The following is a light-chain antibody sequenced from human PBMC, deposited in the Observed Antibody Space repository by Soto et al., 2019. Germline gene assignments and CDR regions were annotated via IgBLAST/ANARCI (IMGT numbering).Light chain of an antibody. Sequence: DIVMTQSPLSLPVTPGEPASISCRSSQSLLHSNGYNYLDWLLQKPGQSPQLLIYLGSDRASGVPDRFSGSGSATDFTLKISRVEAEDVGVYYCMQALQTPPTFGQGTKVDIK. V-gene: IGKV2-28*01. J-gene: IGKJ1*01. CDR2: LGS. CDR1: QSLLHSNGYNY. CDR3: MQALQTPPT.